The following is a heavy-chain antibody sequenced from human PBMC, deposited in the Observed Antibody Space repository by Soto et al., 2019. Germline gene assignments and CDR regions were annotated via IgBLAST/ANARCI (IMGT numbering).Heavy chain of an antibody. CDR3: ASRLGYYYDSSGYPY. J-gene: IGHJ4*02. D-gene: IGHD3-22*01. CDR2: IDYSGST. CDR1: GGSISSSSYY. Sequence: KPSETLSLTCTVSGGSISSSSYYWGWIRQPPGKGLEWIGSIDYSGSTYYNPSLKSRVTISVDTSKNQFSLKLSSVTAADTAVYYCASRLGYYYDSSGYPYWGQGTLVTVSS. V-gene: IGHV4-39*01.